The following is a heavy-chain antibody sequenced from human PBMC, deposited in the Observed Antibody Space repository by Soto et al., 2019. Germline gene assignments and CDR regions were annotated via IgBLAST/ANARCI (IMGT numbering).Heavy chain of an antibody. Sequence: ASVKVSCKASGYTFTIYYMHCVLQSPLQGLEWMGIINPSGGSTSYAQKFQGRVTMTRDTSTSTVYMELSSLRSEDTAVYYCARDVAAAGNSNWFDPWGQGTLVTVSS. CDR2: INPSGGST. V-gene: IGHV1-46*01. J-gene: IGHJ5*02. D-gene: IGHD6-13*01. CDR1: GYTFTIYY. CDR3: ARDVAAAGNSNWFDP.